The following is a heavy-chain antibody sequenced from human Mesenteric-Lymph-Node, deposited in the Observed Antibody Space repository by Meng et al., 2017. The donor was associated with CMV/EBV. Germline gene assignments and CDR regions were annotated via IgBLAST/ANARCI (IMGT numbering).Heavy chain of an antibody. V-gene: IGHV3-11*01. CDR2: ISSSGSTI. CDR3: ARDLTRYYDFWRRYGMGV. J-gene: IGHJ6*02. CDR1: GFTFTDYY. D-gene: IGHD3-3*01. Sequence: GESLKISCAASGFTFTDYYMSWIRQAPGKGLEWVSYISSSGSTIYYADSVKGRFTISRDNAKNSLYLQMNSLRAEDTAVYYCARDLTRYYDFWRRYGMGVWGQGTTVTVSS.